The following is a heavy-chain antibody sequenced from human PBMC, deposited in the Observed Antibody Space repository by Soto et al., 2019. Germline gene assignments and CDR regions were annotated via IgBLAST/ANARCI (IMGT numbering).Heavy chain of an antibody. CDR2: ISYDGSNK. CDR3: AKDYYYDSSGYLDY. Sequence: VQLVESGGGLVQPGGSLRLSCAASGFTFSSYGMHWVRQAPGKGLEWVAVISYDGSNKYYADSVKGRFTISRDNSKNTLYLQMNSLRAEDTAVYYCAKDYYYDSSGYLDYWGQGTLVTVSS. V-gene: IGHV3-30*18. CDR1: GFTFSSYG. J-gene: IGHJ4*02. D-gene: IGHD3-22*01.